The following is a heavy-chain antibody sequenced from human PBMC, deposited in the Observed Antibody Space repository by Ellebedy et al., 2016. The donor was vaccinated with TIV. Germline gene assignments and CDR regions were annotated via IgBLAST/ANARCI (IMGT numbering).Heavy chain of an antibody. CDR3: ARHVDP. CDR1: GGSFSNYY. Sequence: SETLSLTXAVYGGSFSNYYWTWIRQPPGKGLEWIGEINHSGSTDYNPSLKSRVTISVDTSKNQFSLKLSSVTAADTAVYYCARHVDPWGQGTLVTVSS. V-gene: IGHV4-34*01. J-gene: IGHJ5*02. CDR2: INHSGST.